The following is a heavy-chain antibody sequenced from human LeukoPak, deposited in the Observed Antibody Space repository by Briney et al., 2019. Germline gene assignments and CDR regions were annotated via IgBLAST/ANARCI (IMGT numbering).Heavy chain of an antibody. D-gene: IGHD2-2*01. CDR3: AWAPVPDPYYYYGMDV. CDR1: GFTFSSYA. CDR2: ISGSGGST. J-gene: IGHJ6*02. V-gene: IGHV3-23*01. Sequence: PGGSLRLSCAASGFTFSSYAMSWVRQAPGKGLEWVSAISGSGGSTYYADSVKGRFTISRDNSKNTLYLQMNSLRAEDTAVYYCAWAPVPDPYYYYGMDVWGQGTTVTASS.